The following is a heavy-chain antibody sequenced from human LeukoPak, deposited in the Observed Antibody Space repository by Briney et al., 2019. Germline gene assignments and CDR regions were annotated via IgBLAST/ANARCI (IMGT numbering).Heavy chain of an antibody. Sequence: ASVKVSCKASGCTFTSYGISWVRQAPGQGLEWMGWISAYNGNTNYAQKLQGRVTMTTDTSTSTAYMELRSLRSDDTAVYYCARDGYYYDSSGYYVPSGRVDYWGQGTLVTVSS. CDR1: GCTFTSYG. CDR3: ARDGYYYDSSGYYVPSGRVDY. CDR2: ISAYNGNT. V-gene: IGHV1-18*01. D-gene: IGHD3-22*01. J-gene: IGHJ4*02.